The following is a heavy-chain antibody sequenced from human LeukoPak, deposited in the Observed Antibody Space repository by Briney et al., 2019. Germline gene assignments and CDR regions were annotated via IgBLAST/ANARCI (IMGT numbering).Heavy chain of an antibody. CDR1: GFTFSDYY. Sequence: GGSLRLSCAASGFTFSDYYMSWIRQAPGKGLEWVSYISSSSSYTNYADSVKGRFTISRDNAKNSLYLQTNSLRAEDTAVYYCARLVTTVIGAFDIWGQGTMVTVSP. J-gene: IGHJ3*02. D-gene: IGHD4-17*01. CDR2: ISSSSSYT. V-gene: IGHV3-11*06. CDR3: ARLVTTVIGAFDI.